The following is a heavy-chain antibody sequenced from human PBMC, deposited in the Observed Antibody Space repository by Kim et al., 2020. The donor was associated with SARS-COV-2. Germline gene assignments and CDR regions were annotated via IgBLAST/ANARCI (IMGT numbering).Heavy chain of an antibody. CDR2: ISAYNGNT. CDR3: ARVCFWGGGSCYLPFDY. J-gene: IGHJ4*02. Sequence: ASVKVSCKASGYTFTSYGISWVRQAPGQGLEWMGWISAYNGNTNYAQKLQGRVTMTTDTSTSTAYMELRSLRSDDTAVYYCARVCFWGGGSCYLPFDYWGQGTLVTVSS. D-gene: IGHD2-15*01. V-gene: IGHV1-18*04. CDR1: GYTFTSYG.